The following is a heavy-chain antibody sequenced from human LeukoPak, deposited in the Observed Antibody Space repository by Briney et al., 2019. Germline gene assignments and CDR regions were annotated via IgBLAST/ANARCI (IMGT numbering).Heavy chain of an antibody. CDR3: ARLIGSGWPIDY. CDR2: IYPGDSDT. V-gene: IGHV5-51*01. D-gene: IGHD6-19*01. J-gene: IGHJ4*02. CDR1: GYGFTSYW. Sequence: GASLKISSKGSGYGFTSYWIGWVRRTPGKGLEWMGIIYPGDSDTRYSPSFQGQVPISADKSISTAYLQWSSLKASDTAIYYCARLIGSGWPIDYWGQGTLVTVSS.